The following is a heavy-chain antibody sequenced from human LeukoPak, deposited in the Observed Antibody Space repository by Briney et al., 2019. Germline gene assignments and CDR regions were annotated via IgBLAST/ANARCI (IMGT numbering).Heavy chain of an antibody. J-gene: IGHJ4*02. Sequence: GGSLRLSCAASGFTFSDYYMSWIRQAPGKGLEWVSGISGSGGSTYYADSVKGRFTISRDNSKNTLYLQMNSLRAGDTAVYYCAKAMGATLFDYWGQGTLVTVSS. CDR3: AKAMGATLFDY. V-gene: IGHV3-23*01. CDR1: GFTFSDYY. D-gene: IGHD1-26*01. CDR2: ISGSGGST.